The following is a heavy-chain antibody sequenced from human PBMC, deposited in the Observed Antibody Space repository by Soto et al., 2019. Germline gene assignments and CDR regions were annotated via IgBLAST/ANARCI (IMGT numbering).Heavy chain of an antibody. J-gene: IGHJ6*02. CDR2: IERDDDDK. Sequence: SGPTLVNPTHTLTLTFTFSGFSLSTSGMCVICIRQSPGKALEWLALIERDDDDKYYSTSLKTRLTISKDTRKNQVVLTMANKEPADTATYYCARSIRGPRRFNGMDVWGQGTTVTVSS. CDR1: GFSLSTSGMC. V-gene: IGHV2-70*13. CDR3: ARSIRGPRRFNGMDV. D-gene: IGHD1-20*01.